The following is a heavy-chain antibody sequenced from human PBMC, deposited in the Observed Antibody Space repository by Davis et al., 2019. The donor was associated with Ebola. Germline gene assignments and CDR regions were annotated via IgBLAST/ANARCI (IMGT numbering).Heavy chain of an antibody. CDR2: IDPSDSYT. CDR1: GYSFINYW. V-gene: IGHV5-10-1*01. J-gene: IGHJ6*03. D-gene: IGHD6-25*01. Sequence: GESLKISCKGSGYSFINYWITWVRHMPGKGLEFMGRIDPSDSYTNYSPSFQGHVTISVDKSISTAYLQWSSLKASDTAMYYCARQRPMSISYYYYYMDVWGKGTTVTVSS. CDR3: ARQRPMSISYYYYYMDV.